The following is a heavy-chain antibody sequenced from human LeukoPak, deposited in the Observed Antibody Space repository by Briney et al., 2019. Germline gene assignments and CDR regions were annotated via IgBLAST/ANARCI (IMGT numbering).Heavy chain of an antibody. CDR1: GFTFSSYA. D-gene: IGHD3-22*01. J-gene: IGHJ4*02. V-gene: IGHV3-23*01. CDR3: AKVAFVPYDSSGADY. CDR2: ISGSGGST. Sequence: GGSLRLSCAASGFTFSSYAMSWVRQAPGKGLEWVSAISGSGGSTYYADPVKGRFTISRDNSKNTLYLQMNSLRAEDTAVYYCAKVAFVPYDSSGADYWGQGTLVTVSS.